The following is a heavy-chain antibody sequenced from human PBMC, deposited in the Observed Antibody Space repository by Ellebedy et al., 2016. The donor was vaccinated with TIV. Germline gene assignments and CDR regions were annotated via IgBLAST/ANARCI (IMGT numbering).Heavy chain of an antibody. V-gene: IGHV4-59*12. CDR1: GGSISRYH. Sequence: SETLSLTCTVSGGSISRYHWTWIRQPPGKGLEWIGYIDDSDYKGTTKYNPALKSRVTISVDTSKNQFSLKLSSVTAADTAVYYCARDSGSPSGYYYYYGMDVWGQGTTVTVSS. CDR2: IDDSDYKGTT. D-gene: IGHD1-26*01. CDR3: ARDSGSPSGYYYYYGMDV. J-gene: IGHJ6*02.